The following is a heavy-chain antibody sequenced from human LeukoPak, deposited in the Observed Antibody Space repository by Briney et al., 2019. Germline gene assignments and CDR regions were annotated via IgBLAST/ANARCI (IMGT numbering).Heavy chain of an antibody. CDR1: GYTFTSYD. J-gene: IGHJ3*02. CDR3: ARDLKTARGGPSGRLRTAGAFDI. CDR2: MNPNSGNT. D-gene: IGHD3-10*01. V-gene: IGHV1-8*01. Sequence: ASVKVSCKASGYTFTSYDINWVQQATGQGLEWMGWMNPNSGNTGYAQKFQGRVTMTRNTSISTAYMELSSLRSEDTAVYYCARDLKTARGGPSGRLRTAGAFDIWGQGTMVTVSS.